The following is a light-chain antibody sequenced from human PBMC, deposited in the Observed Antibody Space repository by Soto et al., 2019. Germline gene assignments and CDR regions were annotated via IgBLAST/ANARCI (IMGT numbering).Light chain of an antibody. Sequence: DIQMTQSPSSLSASVGDRVTITCRASQDIINYLAWYQQKPGTVPKLLIYRASTLQSGVPSRFSGSGSGTEFTLTISSLQPEDVATDYCQRYNSVPITFGQGTRLEI. CDR2: RAS. CDR1: QDIINY. J-gene: IGKJ5*01. V-gene: IGKV1-27*01. CDR3: QRYNSVPIT.